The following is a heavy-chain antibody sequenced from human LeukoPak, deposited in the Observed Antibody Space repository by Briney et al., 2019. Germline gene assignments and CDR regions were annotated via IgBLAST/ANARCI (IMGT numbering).Heavy chain of an antibody. D-gene: IGHD5-24*01. CDR3: VKEGGLYNSGGYLDY. CDR2: LSTGGDRT. V-gene: IGHV3-23*01. Sequence: PGGSLRLSCVVSGFTFRSYAMGWVRQAPGKGLEWVSTLSTGGDRTYYADSVKGRFTISRDTSKNTLYVEMNSLRAEDTAIYYCVKEGGLYNSGGYLDYWGQGTLVTVSS. CDR1: GFTFRSYA. J-gene: IGHJ4*02.